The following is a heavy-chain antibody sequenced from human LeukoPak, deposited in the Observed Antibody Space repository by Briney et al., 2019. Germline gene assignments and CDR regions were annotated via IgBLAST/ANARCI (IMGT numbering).Heavy chain of an antibody. CDR3: ARVGRGNYYDSGGFDP. CDR1: GFTFSSYA. D-gene: IGHD3-22*01. Sequence: GGSLRLSCAASGFTFSSYAMHWVRQAPGKGLEWVAVISYDGSNKYYADSVKGRFTISRDNSKNTLYLQMNSLRAEDTAVYYCARVGRGNYYDSGGFDPWGQGTLVTVSS. V-gene: IGHV3-30*04. CDR2: ISYDGSNK. J-gene: IGHJ5*02.